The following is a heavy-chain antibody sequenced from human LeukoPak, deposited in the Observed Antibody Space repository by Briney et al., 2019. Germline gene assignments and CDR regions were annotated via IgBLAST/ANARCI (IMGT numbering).Heavy chain of an antibody. D-gene: IGHD1-26*01. CDR3: AKGNQVGATTFDY. CDR2: ISGSGGST. V-gene: IGHV3-23*01. Sequence: GGSLRLSCAASGFTFSSYGMSWVRQAPGKGLEWVSAISGSGGSTYYADSVKGRFTISRDNSKITLYLQMNSLRAEDTAVYYCAKGNQVGATTFDYWGQGTLVTVSS. J-gene: IGHJ4*02. CDR1: GFTFSSYG.